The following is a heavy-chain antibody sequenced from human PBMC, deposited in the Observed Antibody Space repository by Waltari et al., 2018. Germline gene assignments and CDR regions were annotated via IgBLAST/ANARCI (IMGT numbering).Heavy chain of an antibody. CDR3: ARDHYCSSTSCYYFDY. CDR1: GGSISSYY. J-gene: IGHJ4*02. Sequence: QVQLQESGPGLVKPSETLSLTCIVSGGSISSYYWSWIRQPAGKGLEWIGRIYTSGSTNYNPSLKSRVTMSVDTSKNQFSLKLSSVTAADTAVYYCARDHYCSSTSCYYFDYWGQGTLVTVSS. V-gene: IGHV4-4*07. CDR2: IYTSGST. D-gene: IGHD2-2*01.